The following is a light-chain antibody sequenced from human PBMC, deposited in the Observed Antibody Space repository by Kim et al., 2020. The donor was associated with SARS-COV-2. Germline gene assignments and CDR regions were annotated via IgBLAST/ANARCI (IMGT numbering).Light chain of an antibody. Sequence: SYELTQPPSVSVSPGQTASITCSGDKLGDKYACWYQQKPGQSPVLVIYQDSKRPSGIPERFSGSNSGNTATLTISGTQAMDEAYYYCQAWDSSISVVFGG. CDR3: QAWDSSISVV. CDR2: QDS. CDR1: KLGDKY. J-gene: IGLJ2*01. V-gene: IGLV3-1*01.